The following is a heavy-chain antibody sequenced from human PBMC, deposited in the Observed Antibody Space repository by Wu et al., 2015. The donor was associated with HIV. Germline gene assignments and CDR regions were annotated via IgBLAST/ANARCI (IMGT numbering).Heavy chain of an antibody. CDR2: IRADNGNT. CDR3: ARGYDYGDYVSLDH. Sequence: QVQLVQSGGEVKKSGASVKVSCKASGYTFKNYGLSWIRQAPGQGLECMGWIRADNGNTKYVQKFQSRLTMTTDTSTSTAYMELSSLRSDDTAVYFCARGYDYGDYVSLDHWGQGALVTVSS. D-gene: IGHD4-17*01. J-gene: IGHJ4*02. V-gene: IGHV1-18*01. CDR1: GYTFKNYG.